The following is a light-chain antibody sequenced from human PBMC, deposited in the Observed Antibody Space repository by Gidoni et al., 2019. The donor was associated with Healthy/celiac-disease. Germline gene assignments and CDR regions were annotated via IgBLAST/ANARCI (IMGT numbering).Light chain of an antibody. V-gene: IGKV1-39*01. J-gene: IGKJ2*01. Sequence: DIQMTQSPSSLSASVGDRVTITCRASQSISSYLNWYQQKPGRAPKLLIYAASSLQSGVPSRFSGSGSGTDFTLTISSLQPEDFAIYYCQQSYSTPYTFXXXTKLEIK. CDR2: AAS. CDR1: QSISSY. CDR3: QQSYSTPYT.